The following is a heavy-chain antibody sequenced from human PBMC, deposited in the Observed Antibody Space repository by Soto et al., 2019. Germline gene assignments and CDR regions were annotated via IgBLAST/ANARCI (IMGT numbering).Heavy chain of an antibody. J-gene: IGHJ4*02. Sequence: GASVKVSCKASGGTFSSYTISWVRQAPGQGLEWMGRIIPILGIANYAQKFQGRVTITADKSTSTAYMELSSLRSEDTAVYYCALDILTGSASFDYWGQGTLVTVSS. D-gene: IGHD3-9*01. CDR1: GGTFSSYT. V-gene: IGHV1-69*02. CDR3: ALDILTGSASFDY. CDR2: IIPILGIA.